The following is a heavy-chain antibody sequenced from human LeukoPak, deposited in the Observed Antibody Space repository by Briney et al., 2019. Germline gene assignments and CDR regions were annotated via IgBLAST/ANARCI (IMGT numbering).Heavy chain of an antibody. D-gene: IGHD1-26*01. CDR1: AYTFTDYY. Sequence: ASVKVSCKASAYTFTDYYVHWVRQAPGQGLEWMGRINPSSGDTNYAQNFQGRVTMTRDTFISTAYMELSRLRSDDTAVYYCATTSGYFYYWGQGTLVTVSS. V-gene: IGHV1-2*06. J-gene: IGHJ4*02. CDR2: INPSSGDT. CDR3: ATTSGYFYY.